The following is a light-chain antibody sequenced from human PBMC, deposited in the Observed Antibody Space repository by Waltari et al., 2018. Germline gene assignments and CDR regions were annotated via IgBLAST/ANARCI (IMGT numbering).Light chain of an antibody. V-gene: IGKV1-39*01. CDR1: RSINVV. CDR2: AAT. J-gene: IGKJ2*01. CDR3: QQSYDFPYT. Sequence: DIQMTQSPSSLSASIGDRVTITCRASRSINVVLHWYQQKPGEDPNLLIHAATRLQSGAQSRVSGTGCGTDFTLTISNLQPEDFATYYCQQSYDFPYTFGQGTNREIK.